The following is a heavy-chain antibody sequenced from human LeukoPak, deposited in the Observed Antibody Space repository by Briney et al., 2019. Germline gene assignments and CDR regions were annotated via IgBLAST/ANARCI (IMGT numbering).Heavy chain of an antibody. CDR3: ARSVSGYSSGWYCDY. V-gene: IGHV1-18*01. J-gene: IGHJ4*02. CDR1: GYTFTSYG. CDR2: ISAYNGNT. D-gene: IGHD6-19*01. Sequence: GASVKVSCKASGYTFTSYGINWVRQAPGQGLEWMGWISAYNGNTNYAQKLQGRVTMTTDTSTSTAYMELRSLRSDDTAVYYSARSVSGYSSGWYCDYWGQGTLVTVSS.